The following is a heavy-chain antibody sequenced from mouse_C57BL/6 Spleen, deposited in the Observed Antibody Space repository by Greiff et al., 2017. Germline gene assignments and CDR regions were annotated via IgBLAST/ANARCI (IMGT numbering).Heavy chain of an antibody. CDR2: IDPSDSYT. D-gene: IGHD1-1*01. CDR1: GYTFTSYW. V-gene: IGHV1-69*01. Sequence: VQLQQPGAELVMPGASVKLSCKASGYTFTSYWMHWVKQRPGQGLEWIGEIDPSDSYTNYNQKFKGKSTLTVDKSSSTAYMQLSSLTSEDSAVYYCARYGGYGSWRYCDVWGTGTTVTVSS. J-gene: IGHJ1*03. CDR3: ARYGGYGSWRYCDV.